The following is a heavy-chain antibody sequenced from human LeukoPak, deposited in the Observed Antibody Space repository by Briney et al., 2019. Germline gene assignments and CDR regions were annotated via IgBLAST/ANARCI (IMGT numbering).Heavy chain of an antibody. Sequence: KTGGSLRLSCAASGFTFSSYSMNWVRQAPGKGLEWVSSISSSSSYIYYADSVKGRSTISRDNAKNSLYLQMNSLRAEDMASYYCAKGGGGRLIYYYYMDVWGKGTTVTVSS. V-gene: IGHV3-21*04. CDR1: GFTFSSYS. CDR2: ISSSSSYI. CDR3: AKGGGGRLIYYYYMDV. D-gene: IGHD3-16*01. J-gene: IGHJ6*03.